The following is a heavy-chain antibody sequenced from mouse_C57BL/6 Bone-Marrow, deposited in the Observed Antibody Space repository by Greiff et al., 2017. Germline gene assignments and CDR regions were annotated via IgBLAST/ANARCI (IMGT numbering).Heavy chain of an antibody. V-gene: IGHV1-81*01. CDR2: IYPRSGNT. Sequence: VQLQQSGAELARPGASVKLSCKASGYTFTSYGISWVKQRTGQGLEWIGEIYPRSGNTYYNEKFKGKATLTADKSSSTAYMELRSLTSEDSAVYFCAREDYGSGYDYFDYWGQGTTLTVSS. CDR3: AREDYGSGYDYFDY. D-gene: IGHD1-1*01. J-gene: IGHJ2*01. CDR1: GYTFTSYG.